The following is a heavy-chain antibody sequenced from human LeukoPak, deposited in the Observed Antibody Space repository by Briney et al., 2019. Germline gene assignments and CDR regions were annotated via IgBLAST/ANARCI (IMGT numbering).Heavy chain of an antibody. V-gene: IGHV4-39*07. Sequence: PSETLSLTCNVSGDSIRGFYWGWIRQPPGKGLEWIGSIYYSGSTYYNPSLKSRVTISVDTSKNQFSLKLSSVTAADTAVYYCARGSQWLHAFDIWGEGTMVTVSS. CDR1: GDSIRGFY. CDR2: IYYSGST. D-gene: IGHD6-19*01. J-gene: IGHJ3*02. CDR3: ARGSQWLHAFDI.